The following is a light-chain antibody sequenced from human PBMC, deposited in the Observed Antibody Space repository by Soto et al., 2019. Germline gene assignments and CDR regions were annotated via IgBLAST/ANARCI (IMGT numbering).Light chain of an antibody. CDR3: GSWDSSLSLVV. Sequence: QSVLTQSPSVSAAPGQKVTISCSGSSSNIGNNYVSWYQHLPGTAPKLLIFDNNKRPSGIPDRFSGSKSGTSATLAITGLQTGDEADYFCGSWDSSLSLVVFGGGTKLTVL. CDR1: SSNIGNNY. V-gene: IGLV1-51*01. CDR2: DNN. J-gene: IGLJ2*01.